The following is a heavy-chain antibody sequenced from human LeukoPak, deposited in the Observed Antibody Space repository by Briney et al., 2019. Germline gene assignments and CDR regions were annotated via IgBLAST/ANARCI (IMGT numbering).Heavy chain of an antibody. CDR3: ARGKIAAAGTGLYYYGVDV. Sequence: GGSLRLSCAASGFTFISYSMNWVRQAPGKGLGWVSSISSISSYIYYSDSVKGRFTISRDNAKNSLYLQRNSLRAEDTAVYYCARGKIAAAGTGLYYYGVDVWGQGTTVTVSS. V-gene: IGHV3-21*01. J-gene: IGHJ6*02. CDR2: ISSISSYI. D-gene: IGHD6-13*01. CDR1: GFTFISYS.